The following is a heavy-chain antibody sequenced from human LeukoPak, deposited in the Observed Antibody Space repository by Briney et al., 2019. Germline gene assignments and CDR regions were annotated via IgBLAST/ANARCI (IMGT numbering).Heavy chain of an antibody. CDR3: ARRIAARPDYYYYYYMDV. CDR1: GGSISSYY. J-gene: IGHJ6*03. Sequence: SETLSLTCTVSGGSISSYYWSWIRQPPGKGLEWIGYIYTSGSTNYNPSLKSGVTISVDTSKNQFSLKLSSVTAADTAVYYCARRIAARPDYYYYYYMDVWGKGTTVTVSS. CDR2: IYTSGST. V-gene: IGHV4-4*09. D-gene: IGHD6-6*01.